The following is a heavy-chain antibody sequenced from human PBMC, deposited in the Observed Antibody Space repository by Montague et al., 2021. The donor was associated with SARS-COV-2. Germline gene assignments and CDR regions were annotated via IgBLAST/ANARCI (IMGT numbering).Heavy chain of an antibody. V-gene: IGHV3-30*04. CDR2: ISYDGSNK. Sequence: SLRLSCAASGFTFSSYAMHWVRQAPGKGLEWVAVISYDGSNKYYADSVKGRFTISRDNSKNTLYLQTNSLRAEDTAVYYCARAAGNYDILTGYYDYWGQGTLVTVSS. J-gene: IGHJ4*02. CDR3: ARAAGNYDILTGYYDY. CDR1: GFTFSSYA. D-gene: IGHD3-9*01.